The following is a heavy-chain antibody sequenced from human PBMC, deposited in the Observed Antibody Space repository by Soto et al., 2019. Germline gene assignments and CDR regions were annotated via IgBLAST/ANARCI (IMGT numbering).Heavy chain of an antibody. V-gene: IGHV1-3*01. J-gene: IGHJ4*02. CDR3: ARVPPWGNSGSYYIQHFNS. Sequence: QVQLVQSGAEVKKPGASVKVSCKASGYTFTTYSIHWVRQAPGQSFEWMGWINAGSGNTKYSQKFQGRVTITKDSTATTFYMDLSCLGSEDTAVYYCARVPPWGNSGSYYIQHFNSWGQGTLVTVSS. D-gene: IGHD3-10*01. CDR1: GYTFTTYS. CDR2: INAGSGNT.